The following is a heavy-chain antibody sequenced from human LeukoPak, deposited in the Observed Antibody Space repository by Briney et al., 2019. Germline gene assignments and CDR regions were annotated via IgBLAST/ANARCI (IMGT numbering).Heavy chain of an antibody. CDR3: TTKVIRGNSGDDYDD. CDR1: GVTFSSYG. V-gene: IGHV3-30*03. CDR2: ISSDGNDK. J-gene: IGHJ4*02. Sequence: GGSLRLSCAATGVTFSSYGMHWVRQAPGKGLEWVALISSDGNDKLYGDSVKGRFTISRDDSKSTLYLQMNSLRAEDTAVYYCTTKVIRGNSGDDYDDWGQGTLVTVSS. D-gene: IGHD5-12*01.